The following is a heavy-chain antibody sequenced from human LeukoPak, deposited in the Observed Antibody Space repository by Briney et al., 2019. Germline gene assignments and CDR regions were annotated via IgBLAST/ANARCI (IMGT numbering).Heavy chain of an antibody. CDR1: GDSVSSNNAA. D-gene: IGHD1-26*01. J-gene: IGHJ4*02. Sequence: SQTLSLTCAISGDSVSSNNAAWNWIRQSPSRGLEWLGRTYYRSKWYNDYAVSVKSRITINPGTSKNQFSLQLNSVTPEDTAVYFCARAPVVGATTSFDYWGQGTLVTVSS. V-gene: IGHV6-1*01. CDR2: TYYRSKWYN. CDR3: ARAPVVGATTSFDY.